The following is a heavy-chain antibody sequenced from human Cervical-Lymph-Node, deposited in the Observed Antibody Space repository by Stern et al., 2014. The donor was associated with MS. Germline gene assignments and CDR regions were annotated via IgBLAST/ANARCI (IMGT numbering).Heavy chain of an antibody. V-gene: IGHV3-33*01. D-gene: IGHD5-18*01. J-gene: IGHJ6*02. CDR3: ARGLGYTAMVRYYYYGMDV. CDR1: GFTFSSYG. CDR2: IWYDGSNK. Sequence: QVQLVESGGGVVQPGRSLRLSCAASGFTFSSYGMHWVRQAPGKGLEWVAVIWYDGSNKYYADSVKGRFTISRDNSKNTLYLQMNSLRAEDTAVYYCARGLGYTAMVRYYYYGMDVWGQGTTVTVSS.